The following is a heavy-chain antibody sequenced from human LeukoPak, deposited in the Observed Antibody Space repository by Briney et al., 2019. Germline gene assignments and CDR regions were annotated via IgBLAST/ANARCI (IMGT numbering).Heavy chain of an antibody. CDR2: ISSSSSYI. Sequence: GGSLRLSCAASGFTFSSYSMNWVRQAPGKGLEWVSSISSSSSYIYYADSVKGRFTISRDNAKNSLYLQMNSLRAEDTAAYYCARVEEPWYYYGSGSPIDYWGQGTLVTVSS. V-gene: IGHV3-21*01. D-gene: IGHD3-10*01. CDR1: GFTFSSYS. J-gene: IGHJ4*02. CDR3: ARVEEPWYYYGSGSPIDY.